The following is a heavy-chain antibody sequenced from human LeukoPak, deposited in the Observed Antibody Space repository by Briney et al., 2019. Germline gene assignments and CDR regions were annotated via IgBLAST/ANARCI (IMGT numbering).Heavy chain of an antibody. Sequence: PGGSLRLSCAASGFTFSSYAMSWVRQAPGKGLEWVSAISGSGGSTYYADSVKGRFTISRDNSKNTLYPQMNSLRAEDTAVYYCAKVGVDTAMEKLYYFDYWGQGTLVTVSS. J-gene: IGHJ4*02. V-gene: IGHV3-23*01. CDR1: GFTFSSYA. D-gene: IGHD5-18*01. CDR2: ISGSGGST. CDR3: AKVGVDTAMEKLYYFDY.